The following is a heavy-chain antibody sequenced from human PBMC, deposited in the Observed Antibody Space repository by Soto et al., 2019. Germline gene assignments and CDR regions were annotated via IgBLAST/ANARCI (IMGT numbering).Heavy chain of an antibody. CDR3: ARRVGLAPVYDAFDI. V-gene: IGHV1-18*01. Sequence: QGQLVQSGPEVKKPGASVKVSCKTSGYTFTTYGISWVRQAPGQRLEWMGWTYNGNTNYAQKFQGRVTVTTDTSTSTAYMELRSLRSDDTAVYYCARRVGLAPVYDAFDIWGHGTLVTVSS. CDR2: TYNGNT. J-gene: IGHJ3*02. CDR1: GYTFTTYG. D-gene: IGHD2-8*01.